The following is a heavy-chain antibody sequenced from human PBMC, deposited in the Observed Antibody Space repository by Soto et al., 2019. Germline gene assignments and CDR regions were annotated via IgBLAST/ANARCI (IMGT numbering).Heavy chain of an antibody. V-gene: IGHV4-39*01. J-gene: IGHJ4*02. Sequence: SETLSLTCTVSGGSISRSSYYWGWIRQPPGKGLEWIGSIYYSGSTYYNPSLKSRVTISVDTSKNQFSLKLSSVTAADTAVYYCARSAMVQGARMSFDNWGQGTLVTVSS. CDR1: GGSISRSSYY. D-gene: IGHD3-10*01. CDR3: ARSAMVQGARMSFDN. CDR2: IYYSGST.